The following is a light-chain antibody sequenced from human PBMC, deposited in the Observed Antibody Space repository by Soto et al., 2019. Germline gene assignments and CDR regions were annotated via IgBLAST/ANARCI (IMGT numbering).Light chain of an antibody. Sequence: EVVLTQSPGTLSLSRGERATLSCRASDRIYMAYLGWYQQKPGQAPRLLIYGTSSRATGIPDRFSGSGSGTDFTLTISRLETEDFAVYYCQQYGNSPITFGQGTRLEIK. CDR2: GTS. J-gene: IGKJ5*01. CDR3: QQYGNSPIT. CDR1: DRIYMAY. V-gene: IGKV3-20*01.